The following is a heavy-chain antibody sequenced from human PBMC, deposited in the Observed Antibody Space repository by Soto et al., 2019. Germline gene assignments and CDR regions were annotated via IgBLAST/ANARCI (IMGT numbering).Heavy chain of an antibody. V-gene: IGHV4-34*01. J-gene: IGHJ4*02. CDR1: SGSFSGYY. CDR2: INHSGST. Sequence: PSETLSLTCAVYSGSFSGYYWSWIRQPPGKGLEWIGEINHSGSTNYNPSLKSRVTISVDTSKNQFSLKLSSVTAADTAVYYCATLGGGRHHYDSRGDYWGQGTLVTVSS. CDR3: ATLGGGRHHYDSRGDY. D-gene: IGHD3-22*01.